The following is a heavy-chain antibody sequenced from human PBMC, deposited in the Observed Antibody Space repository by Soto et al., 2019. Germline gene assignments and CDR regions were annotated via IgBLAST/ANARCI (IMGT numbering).Heavy chain of an antibody. CDR2: TYYRSKWYN. J-gene: IGHJ5*02. CDR1: GDSVSSNSAA. CDR3: ARDCLPQTGDLGWFDT. Sequence: SQTLSLTCAISGDSVSSNSAAWNWIRQSPSRGLEWLGRTYYRSKWYNDYAVSVKSRITINPDTSKNQFSLQLNTVTPEDAAVYYCARDCLPQTGDLGWFDTWGQGTLVTVSS. V-gene: IGHV6-1*01. D-gene: IGHD7-27*01.